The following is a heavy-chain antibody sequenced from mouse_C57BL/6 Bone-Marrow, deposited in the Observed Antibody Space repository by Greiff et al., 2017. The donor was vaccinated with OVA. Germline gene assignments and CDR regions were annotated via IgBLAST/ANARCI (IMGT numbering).Heavy chain of an antibody. D-gene: IGHD2-1*01. CDR1: GYTFTSYW. J-gene: IGHJ2*01. V-gene: IGHV1-64*01. CDR2: IHPNIGST. Sequence: VQLQQSGAELVKPGASVKISCKASGYTFTSYWMHWVKQRPGQGLEWIGMIHPNIGSTNYNEKFKSKATLTVDKSSSTAYMQLSSLTSEDSAVYYCARLYWSLDYWAQGTTLTVPS. CDR3: ARLYWSLDY.